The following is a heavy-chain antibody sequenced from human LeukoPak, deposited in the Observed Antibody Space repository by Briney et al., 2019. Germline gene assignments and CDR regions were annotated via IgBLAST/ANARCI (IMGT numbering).Heavy chain of an antibody. CDR1: GYSFANYW. Sequence: GESLKISCKASGYSFANYWIGWVRQMPGKGLEWMGIIYPGDSDTRYSPSFQGQVTISADKSISTAYLQWSSLKASDTAMYYCARLRSGGSYYNGFYYFDYWGQGTLVTVSS. J-gene: IGHJ4*02. D-gene: IGHD2-15*01. CDR2: IYPGDSDT. CDR3: ARLRSGGSYYNGFYYFDY. V-gene: IGHV5-51*01.